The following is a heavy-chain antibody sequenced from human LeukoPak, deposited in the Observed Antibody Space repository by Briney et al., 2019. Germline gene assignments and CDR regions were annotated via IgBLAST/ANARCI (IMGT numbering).Heavy chain of an antibody. CDR1: GYTFTSYY. J-gene: IGHJ4*02. Sequence: ASVKVSCNASGYTFTSYYMHWVRQAPGQGLEWMGWISAYNGNTNYAQKLQGRVTMTTDTSTSTGYMELRSLRSDDTAVYYCARNPGIAVAGEAHFDYWGQGTLVTVSS. CDR3: ARNPGIAVAGEAHFDY. CDR2: ISAYNGNT. D-gene: IGHD6-19*01. V-gene: IGHV1-18*04.